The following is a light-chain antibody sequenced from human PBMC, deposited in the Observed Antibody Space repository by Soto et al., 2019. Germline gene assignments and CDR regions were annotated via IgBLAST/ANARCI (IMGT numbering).Light chain of an antibody. CDR2: GAS. CDR3: QQYGSSGT. J-gene: IGKJ1*01. CDR1: QSVSNNY. V-gene: IGKV3-20*01. Sequence: EIVLTQSPGTLSLSPGERSTLSCRASQSVSNNYLAWYQQTPGQATRLLIYGASNKATGIPDRFSGSGSGTDFTLTISRLESEDVAVYYCQQYGSSGTFGQGTKVDI.